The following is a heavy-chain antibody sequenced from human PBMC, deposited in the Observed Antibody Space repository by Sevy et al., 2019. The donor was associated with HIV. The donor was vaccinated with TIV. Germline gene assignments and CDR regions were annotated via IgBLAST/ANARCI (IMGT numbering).Heavy chain of an antibody. CDR3: ARDASGSLLGIAAAGPGY. CDR1: GFTFSSYA. CDR2: ISYDGSNK. Sequence: GGSLRLSCAASGFTFSSYAMHWVRQAPGKGLEWVAVISYDGSNKYYADSVKGRFTISRDNSKNTLYLQMNSLRAEDTAVYYCARDASGSLLGIAAAGPGYWGQGTLVTVSS. V-gene: IGHV3-30*04. D-gene: IGHD6-13*01. J-gene: IGHJ4*02.